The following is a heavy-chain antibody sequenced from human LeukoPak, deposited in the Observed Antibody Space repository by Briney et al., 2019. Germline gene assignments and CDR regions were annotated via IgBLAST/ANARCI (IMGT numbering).Heavy chain of an antibody. D-gene: IGHD3-16*02. CDR1: GGSINSGGYY. V-gene: IGHV4-31*03. J-gene: IGHJ4*02. CDR2: IYYSGST. CDR3: ARGGSYRVY. Sequence: MSSETLSLTCTVSGGSINSGGYYWSWIRQHPGKGLEWIGYIYYSGSTYYNPSLKSRVTISVDTSKNQFSLKLSSVTAADTAVYYCARGGSYRVYWGQGTLVTVSS.